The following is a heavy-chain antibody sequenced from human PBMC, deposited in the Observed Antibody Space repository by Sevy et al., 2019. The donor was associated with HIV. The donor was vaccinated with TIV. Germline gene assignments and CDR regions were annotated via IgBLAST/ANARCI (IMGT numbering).Heavy chain of an antibody. CDR3: ARRRGVVVPAAMDWFDP. V-gene: IGHV3-7*03. D-gene: IGHD2-2*01. Sequence: GGSLRLSCAASGFTFSSYWMSWVRQAPGKGLEWVANIKQDGSEKYYVDSVKGRFTISRANAKNSLYLQMNSLRAEDTAVYYCARRRGVVVPAAMDWFDPWGQGTLVTVSS. CDR1: GFTFSSYW. J-gene: IGHJ5*02. CDR2: IKQDGSEK.